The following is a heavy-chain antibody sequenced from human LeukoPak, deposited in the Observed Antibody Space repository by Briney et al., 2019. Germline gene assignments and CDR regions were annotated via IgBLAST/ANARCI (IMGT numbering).Heavy chain of an antibody. CDR3: AKSRGESRGASNY. CDR1: GFSFSGYA. Sequence: PGGSLRLSCAASGFSFSGYAMNWVRQAPGKGLEWVSFISGSGDATHYADSVKGRFTISRDNSKNTLYLQMNSLRAEDTAVYYCAKSRGESRGASNYWGQGTLVTVSS. J-gene: IGHJ4*02. V-gene: IGHV3-23*01. D-gene: IGHD1-26*01. CDR2: ISGSGDAT.